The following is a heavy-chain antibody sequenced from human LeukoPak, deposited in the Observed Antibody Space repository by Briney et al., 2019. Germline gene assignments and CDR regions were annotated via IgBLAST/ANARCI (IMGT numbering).Heavy chain of an antibody. J-gene: IGHJ4*02. Sequence: PGGSLRLSCAASGFTFSSYWMQWVRHAPGKGLVWVSRINSDGSSTSYADSVKGRFTISRDNANNTLYLQMNSLRAEDTAVYYCARSAGTTFDYWGQGTLVTVSS. CDR1: GFTFSSYW. V-gene: IGHV3-74*01. D-gene: IGHD1-7*01. CDR2: INSDGSST. CDR3: ARSAGTTFDY.